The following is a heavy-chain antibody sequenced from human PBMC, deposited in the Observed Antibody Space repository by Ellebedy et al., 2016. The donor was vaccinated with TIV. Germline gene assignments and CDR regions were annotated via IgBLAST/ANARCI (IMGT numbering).Heavy chain of an antibody. CDR1: GGSISSYY. CDR3: ARGAGSWGDY. Sequence: MPSETLSLTCTVSGGSISSYYWSWIRQPPGKGLEWIGYISYSGSINYNPSLKSRVTISLDTSKKQFSMKLNSVTAADTAVYYCARGAGSWGDYWGQGTLVTVSS. D-gene: IGHD6-19*01. V-gene: IGHV4-59*01. CDR2: ISYSGSI. J-gene: IGHJ4*02.